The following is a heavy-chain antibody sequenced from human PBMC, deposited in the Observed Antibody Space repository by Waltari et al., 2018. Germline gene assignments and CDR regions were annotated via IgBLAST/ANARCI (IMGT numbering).Heavy chain of an antibody. Sequence: EVQLVESGGGLVKPGGSLRLSCAASRFTFSNAWMSWVRQAPGKGLEWVGRIKSKADGGTADHAAPVKGRFTISRDDSQNTLYLQMNNLKTEDTAVYYCTTLGMRTSGDAFDIWGQGTKVTVSS. CDR3: TTLGMRTSGDAFDI. V-gene: IGHV3-15*01. CDR1: RFTFSNAW. D-gene: IGHD7-27*01. J-gene: IGHJ3*02. CDR2: IKSKADGGTA.